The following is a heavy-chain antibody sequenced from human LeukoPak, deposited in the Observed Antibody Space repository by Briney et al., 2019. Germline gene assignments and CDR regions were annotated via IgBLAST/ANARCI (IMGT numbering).Heavy chain of an antibody. V-gene: IGHV4-39*01. Sequence: SETLSLTCTVSGGSISSSSYYWGWIRQPPGKGLEWIGSIYYSGSTYYNPSLKSRVTISVDTSKNQFSLKLSSVTAADTAVYYCATMSGFDYWGQGTLVTVSS. CDR2: IYYSGST. CDR3: ATMSGFDY. J-gene: IGHJ4*01. CDR1: GGSISSSSYY. D-gene: IGHD3-10*02.